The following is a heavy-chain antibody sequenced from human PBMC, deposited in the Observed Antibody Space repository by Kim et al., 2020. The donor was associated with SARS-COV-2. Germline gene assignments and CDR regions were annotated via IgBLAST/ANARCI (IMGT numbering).Heavy chain of an antibody. J-gene: IGHJ1*01. V-gene: IGHV5-51*01. CDR3: ARLSGSSWYGHFQH. Sequence: SPSFQGQVTISADKSISTAYLQWSSLKASDTAMYYCARLSGSSWYGHFQHWGQGTLVTVSS. D-gene: IGHD6-13*01.